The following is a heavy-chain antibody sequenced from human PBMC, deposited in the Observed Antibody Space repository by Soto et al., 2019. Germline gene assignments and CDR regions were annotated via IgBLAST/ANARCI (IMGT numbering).Heavy chain of an antibody. CDR2: INHSGST. CDR3: ARLDFWSGYYQPFDY. J-gene: IGHJ4*02. Sequence: PSETLSLTCAVYGGSFSGYYWSWIRQPPGKGLEWIGEINHSGSTNYSPSLKSRVTISVDTSKNQFSLKLSSVTAADTAVYYCARLDFWSGYYQPFDYWGQGTLVTVSS. CDR1: GGSFSGYY. D-gene: IGHD3-3*01. V-gene: IGHV4-34*01.